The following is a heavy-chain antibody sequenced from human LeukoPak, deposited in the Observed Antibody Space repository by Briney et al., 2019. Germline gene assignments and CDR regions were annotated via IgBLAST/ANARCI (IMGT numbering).Heavy chain of an antibody. J-gene: IGHJ4*02. CDR3: AKEEDFCSGWSFHY. D-gene: IGHD6-19*01. Sequence: PGGSLRLSCAASGFTFSAYGMHWVRQAPGKGLEWVSFIRSDRSIKYYADSVKGRFTISRDNSKNTLFLQMITLRAEDTAVYFCAKEEDFCSGWSFHYWGQGTLVTVSP. CDR1: GFTFSAYG. CDR2: IRSDRSIK. V-gene: IGHV3-30*02.